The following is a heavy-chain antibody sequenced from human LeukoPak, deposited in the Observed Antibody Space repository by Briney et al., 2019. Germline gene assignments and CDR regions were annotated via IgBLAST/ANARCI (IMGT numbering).Heavy chain of an antibody. J-gene: IGHJ4*02. Sequence: GGSLRLSCAVSGFTFSSYGMHWVRQAPGKGLEWVAVIWYDGSNKYYADSVKGRFTISRDNSKNTLYLQMNSLRAEDTAVYYCAREPVVGALDYWGQGTLVTVSS. CDR3: AREPVVGALDY. D-gene: IGHD1-26*01. V-gene: IGHV3-33*08. CDR1: GFTFSSYG. CDR2: IWYDGSNK.